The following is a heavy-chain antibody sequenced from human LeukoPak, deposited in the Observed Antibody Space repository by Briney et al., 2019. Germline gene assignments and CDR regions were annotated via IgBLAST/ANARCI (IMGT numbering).Heavy chain of an antibody. D-gene: IGHD2-2*01. CDR2: INPNSGGT. V-gene: IGHV1-2*02. CDR1: GYTFTSYD. CDR3: AREKVRQSGMDV. Sequence: ASVKVSCKASGYTFTSYDINWVRQATGQGLEWMGWINPNSGGTNCAQKFQGRVTMTRDTSISTAYMELSRLRSDDTAVYYCAREKVRQSGMDVWGQGTTVTVSS. J-gene: IGHJ6*02.